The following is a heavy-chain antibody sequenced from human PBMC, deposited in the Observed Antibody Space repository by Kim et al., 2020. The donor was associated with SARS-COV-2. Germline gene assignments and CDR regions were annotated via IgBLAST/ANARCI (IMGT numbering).Heavy chain of an antibody. CDR3: ARAPGRGGMDV. Sequence: IYYADSVKGRFTISRDNAKNSLYLQMNSLRAEDTAVYYCARAPGRGGMDVWGQGTTVTVSS. J-gene: IGHJ6*02. CDR2: I. V-gene: IGHV3-21*01. D-gene: IGHD3-10*01.